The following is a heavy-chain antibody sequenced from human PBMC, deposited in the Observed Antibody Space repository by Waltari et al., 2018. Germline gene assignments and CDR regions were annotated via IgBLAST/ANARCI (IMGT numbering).Heavy chain of an antibody. J-gene: IGHJ5*02. CDR2: IKQDGSEK. Sequence: ELQLVESGRGLFQPGGSLRLSCAASGFTFTRYCLCWVRQVPGKGLEWVANIKQDGSEKYYVDSVKGRFTISRDNAKNTLYLQMNSLGAEDTAVYYCARAERGWFDPWGQGTRVTVSS. V-gene: IGHV3-7*01. CDR3: ARAERGWFDP. CDR1: GFTFTRYC. D-gene: IGHD1-1*01.